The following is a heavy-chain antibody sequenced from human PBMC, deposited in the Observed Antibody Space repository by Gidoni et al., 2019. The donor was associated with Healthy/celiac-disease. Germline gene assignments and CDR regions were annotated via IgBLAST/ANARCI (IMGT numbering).Heavy chain of an antibody. Sequence: EVQLLESGGGLVQPGGSLRLSCAASGFTFSSYAMSWVRQAPGKGLEWVSAISGSGGSTYYADSVKGRFTISRDNSKNTLYLQMNSLRAEDTAVYYCSGERYYYDSSGKDSLDYWGQGTLVTVSS. CDR3: SGERYYYDSSGKDSLDY. CDR2: ISGSGGST. V-gene: IGHV3-23*01. CDR1: GFTFSSYA. D-gene: IGHD3-22*01. J-gene: IGHJ4*02.